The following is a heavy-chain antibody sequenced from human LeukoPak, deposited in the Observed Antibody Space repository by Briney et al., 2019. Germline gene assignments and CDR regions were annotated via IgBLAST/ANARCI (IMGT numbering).Heavy chain of an antibody. CDR3: ARGPSRAVAIDY. CDR1: GGSFSGYY. D-gene: IGHD6-19*01. CDR2: INHSGST. J-gene: IGHJ4*02. Sequence: PSETLSLTCAVYGGSFSGYYWSWIRQPPGKGLEWIGEINHSGSTNYNPSLKSRVTISVDTSKNQFSLKLSSVTAADTAVYYCARGPSRAVAIDYWGQGTLVTVSS. V-gene: IGHV4-34*01.